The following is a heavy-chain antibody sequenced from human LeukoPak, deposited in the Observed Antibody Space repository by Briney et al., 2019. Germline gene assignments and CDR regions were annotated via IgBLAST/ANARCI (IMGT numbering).Heavy chain of an antibody. CDR2: MSSNGDYT. Sequence: QPGGSLRLSCAASGFTFSSYATHWVPQAPGRGLEYVSTMSSNGDYTYYANSVKGRFTISRDNSQNTLYLQMGSLKPEDMAVYYCARDFGGSSLDYWGQGTLLTVSS. J-gene: IGHJ4*02. CDR3: ARDFGGSSLDY. V-gene: IGHV3-64*01. D-gene: IGHD3-16*01. CDR1: GFTFSSYA.